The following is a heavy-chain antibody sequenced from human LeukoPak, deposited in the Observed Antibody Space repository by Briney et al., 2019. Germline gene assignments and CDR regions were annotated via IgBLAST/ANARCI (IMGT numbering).Heavy chain of an antibody. Sequence: GGSLRLSCAASGFTFSSFAMSWVRQAPGKGLEWVSAISGSGGSTYYADSVKGRFTISRDNFKNTLYLQMNSPRAEDTAVYYCAKVLAFVVVVAAPLDYWGQGTLVTVSS. D-gene: IGHD2-15*01. V-gene: IGHV3-23*01. CDR1: GFTFSSFA. CDR3: AKVLAFVVVVAAPLDY. CDR2: ISGSGGST. J-gene: IGHJ4*02.